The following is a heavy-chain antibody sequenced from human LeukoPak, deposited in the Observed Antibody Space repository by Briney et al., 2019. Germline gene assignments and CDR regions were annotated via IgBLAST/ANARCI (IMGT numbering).Heavy chain of an antibody. CDR1: GGSISTYY. J-gene: IGHJ4*02. D-gene: IGHD2-21*02. CDR2: IYYSGST. Sequence: SETLSLTCTVSGGSISTYYWSWIRQPPGKGLEWIGSIYYSGSTYYNPSLKSRVTISVDTSKNQFSLKLSSVTAADTAVYYCARVFVMVTAMAFDYWGQGTLVTVSS. V-gene: IGHV4-39*07. CDR3: ARVFVMVTAMAFDY.